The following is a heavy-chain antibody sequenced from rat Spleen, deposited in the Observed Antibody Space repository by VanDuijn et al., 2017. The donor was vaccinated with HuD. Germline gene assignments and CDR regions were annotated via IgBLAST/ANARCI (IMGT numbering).Heavy chain of an antibody. D-gene: IGHD1-10*01. CDR1: GFTFSNYD. J-gene: IGHJ3*01. CDR3: CRHGIYNHSGWFAY. V-gene: IGHV5S23*01. CDR2: ISTGGGNT. Sequence: EVQLVESGGGLVQPGRSLKLSCAASGFTFSNYDMAWVRQAPTKGLEWVASISTGGGNTYYRDSVKGQFTISRDNAKSTLYLKMDSLRSEDTATYYCCRHGIYNHSGWFAYWGQGTLVTVSS.